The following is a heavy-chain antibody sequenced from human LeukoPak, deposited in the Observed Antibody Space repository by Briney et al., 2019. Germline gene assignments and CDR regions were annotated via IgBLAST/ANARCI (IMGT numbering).Heavy chain of an antibody. CDR1: GGTFSSYA. CDR3: ATTGVGYDFWSGYPN. CDR2: IIPILGIA. J-gene: IGHJ4*02. Sequence: GASVKVSCKASGGTFSSYAISWVRQAPGQGLEWMGRIIPILGIANYAQKFQGRVTITADESTSTAYMELSSLRSEDTAVYYCATTGVGYDFWSGYPNWGQGTLVTVSS. V-gene: IGHV1-69*04. D-gene: IGHD3-3*01.